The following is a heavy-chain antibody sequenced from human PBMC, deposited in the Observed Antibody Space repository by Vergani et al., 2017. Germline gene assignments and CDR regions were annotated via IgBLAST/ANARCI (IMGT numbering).Heavy chain of an antibody. Sequence: VQLVQSGAEVKKPGDSLKISCKGSGYSFTSYWIGWVRQMPGKGLEWMRIIYHGDSDTRYSPSFQGQVTNSSDKSISTSFLQWDSLNASDTALYYCARHTTYTDSWGQGTLVTVSS. D-gene: IGHD1-1*01. V-gene: IGHV5-51*01. CDR3: ARHTTYTDS. J-gene: IGHJ4*02. CDR1: GYSFTSYW. CDR2: IYHGDSDT.